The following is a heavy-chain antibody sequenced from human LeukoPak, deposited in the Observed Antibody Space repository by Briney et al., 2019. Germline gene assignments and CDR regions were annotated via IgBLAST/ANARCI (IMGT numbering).Heavy chain of an antibody. J-gene: IGHJ4*02. CDR1: GGSFSGYY. Sequence: PSETLSLTCAVYGGSFSGYYWSWIRQPPGKGLEWIGEINHSGSTNYNPSLKSRVTISVDKSKNQFSLKLSPVTAADTAVYYCARVSPYCTNGVCPGGPYYFDYWGQGTLVTVSS. D-gene: IGHD2-8*01. CDR3: ARVSPYCTNGVCPGGPYYFDY. CDR2: INHSGST. V-gene: IGHV4-34*01.